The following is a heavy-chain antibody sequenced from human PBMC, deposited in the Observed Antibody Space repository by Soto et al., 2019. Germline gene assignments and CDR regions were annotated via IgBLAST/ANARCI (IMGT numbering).Heavy chain of an antibody. D-gene: IGHD3-10*01. CDR3: ARDGRFGELLGPFDY. J-gene: IGHJ4*02. V-gene: IGHV3-66*01. Sequence: VIYSGGSTYYADSVKGRFTISRDNSKNTLYLQMNSLRAEDTAVYYCARDGRFGELLGPFDYWGQGTLVTVSS. CDR2: IYSGGST.